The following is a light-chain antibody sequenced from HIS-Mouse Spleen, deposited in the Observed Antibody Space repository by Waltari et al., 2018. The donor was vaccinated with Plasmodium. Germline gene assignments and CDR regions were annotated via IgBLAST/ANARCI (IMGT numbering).Light chain of an antibody. J-gene: IGKJ1*01. Sequence: DIQMTQSPSTLSASVGDRVTITCRASQSISSWLAWYQQKPGKAPKLLIYTASSLESGVPSRFSGSGSGTEFTLTISSLQPDEFATYYCQQYNSYSTWTFGQGTKVEIK. V-gene: IGKV1-5*03. CDR2: TAS. CDR1: QSISSW. CDR3: QQYNSYSTWT.